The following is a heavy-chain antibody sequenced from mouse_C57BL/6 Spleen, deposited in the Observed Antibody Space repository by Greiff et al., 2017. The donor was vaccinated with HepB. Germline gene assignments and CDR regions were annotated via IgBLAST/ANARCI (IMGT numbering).Heavy chain of an antibody. CDR2: IHPNSGST. V-gene: IGHV1-64*01. CDR3: ARCSTTYYFDY. J-gene: IGHJ2*01. D-gene: IGHD1-1*01. CDR1: GYTFTSYW. Sequence: QVQLQQPGAELVKPGASVKLSCKASGYTFTSYWMHWVKQRPGQGLEWIGMIHPNSGSTNYNEKFKSKATQTVDKSSSTAYMQLSSLTSEDSAVYYCARCSTTYYFDYWGQGTTLTVSS.